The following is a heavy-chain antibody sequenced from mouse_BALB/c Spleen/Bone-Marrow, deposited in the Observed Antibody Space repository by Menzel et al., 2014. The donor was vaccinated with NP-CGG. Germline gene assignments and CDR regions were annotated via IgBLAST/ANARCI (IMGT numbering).Heavy chain of an antibody. Sequence: EVKVVESGGGLVQPGGSRKLSCAASGFTFSDYGMAWVRQAPGKGPEWVAFISNSAYSIYYADTVTGRFTISRENAKNTLYLEMSSLRSEDTAMYYCARGYYGSSYWYFDVWGAGTTVTVSS. CDR1: GFTFSDYG. D-gene: IGHD1-1*01. CDR3: ARGYYGSSYWYFDV. J-gene: IGHJ1*01. V-gene: IGHV5-15*02. CDR2: ISNSAYSI.